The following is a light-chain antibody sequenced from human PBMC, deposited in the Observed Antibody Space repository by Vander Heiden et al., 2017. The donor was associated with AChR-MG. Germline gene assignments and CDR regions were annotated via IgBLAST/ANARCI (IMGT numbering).Light chain of an antibody. CDR1: QSLPGC. J-gene: IGKJ1*01. CDR2: DFS. CDR3: HKCDYWPRT. V-gene: IGKV3-11*01. Sequence: EILLTQSPATLSLSPGEVATLSRRASQSLPGCLAWYQQRPGQAPRLFVYDFSTRATGIPERFSGIGSGADFTLSISSIEPGDFAVYFCHKCDYWPRTFGPGTKVEVK.